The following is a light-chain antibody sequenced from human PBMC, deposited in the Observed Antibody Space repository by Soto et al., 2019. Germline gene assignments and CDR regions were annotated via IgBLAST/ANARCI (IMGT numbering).Light chain of an antibody. CDR2: GNG. CDR3: QTYDSSLSGLFV. V-gene: IGLV1-40*01. CDR1: SSNIGAGYD. J-gene: IGLJ1*01. Sequence: QSVLTQPPSVSGAPGQRVTISCTGSSSNIGAGYDVHWYLQLPGTAPKLLIFGNGNRPSGVPDRFSGSKSDTSASLAITGLQAEDEADYYCQTYDSSLSGLFVFGTGNKVTVL.